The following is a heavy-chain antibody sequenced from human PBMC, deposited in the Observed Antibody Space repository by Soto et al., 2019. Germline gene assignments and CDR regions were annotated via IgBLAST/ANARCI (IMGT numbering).Heavy chain of an antibody. CDR1: GGSISSSSYY. Sequence: SETLSLTCTVSGGSISSSSYYWGWIRQPPGKGLEWIGSIYYSGSTYYNPSLKSRVTISVDTSKNQFSLKLSSVTAADTAVYYCARFVVVTAIFDYWGQGTLVTVSS. V-gene: IGHV4-39*01. CDR3: ARFVVVTAIFDY. CDR2: IYYSGST. J-gene: IGHJ4*02. D-gene: IGHD2-21*02.